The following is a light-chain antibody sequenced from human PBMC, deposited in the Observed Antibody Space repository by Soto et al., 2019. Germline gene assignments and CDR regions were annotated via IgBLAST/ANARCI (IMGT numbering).Light chain of an antibody. J-gene: IGKJ1*01. V-gene: IGKV3-20*01. CDR2: GVS. CDR3: QQYSRSPPT. CDR1: QSVNSNY. Sequence: EIVLTQSPGTLSLSPVERATLSGMARQSVNSNYLAWYQQRPGQAPRLLIYGVSSRATGIPDRFSGSGSGTDFTLTITRLEPEDFAVYYCQQYSRSPPTFGQGAKVDIK.